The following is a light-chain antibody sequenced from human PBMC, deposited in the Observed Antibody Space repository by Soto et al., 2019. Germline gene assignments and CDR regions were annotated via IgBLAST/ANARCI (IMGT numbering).Light chain of an antibody. CDR3: QQGSNWPPGLT. J-gene: IGKJ4*01. CDR1: QSVSGY. CDR2: DAS. V-gene: IGKV3-11*01. Sequence: DIVLTQSPATLSLSPGERATLSCRASQSVSGYLAWYQQKPGQAPRLLIYDASIRATGIPVRFSGSGSGTDFTLTISSLEPEDFAVYYCQQGSNWPPGLTFGGGTKVEIK.